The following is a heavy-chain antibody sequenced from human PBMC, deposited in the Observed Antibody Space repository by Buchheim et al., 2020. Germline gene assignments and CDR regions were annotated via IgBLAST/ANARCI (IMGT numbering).Heavy chain of an antibody. CDR2: IYWDDDK. J-gene: IGHJ5*02. D-gene: IGHD3-3*01. CDR1: GFSLSTSGVG. Sequence: QITLKESGPTLVKPTQTLTLTCTFSGFSLSTSGVGVGWIRQPPGKALEWLALIYWDDDKRYSPSLKSRLTITKDTSKNQVVLTMTNMDPADTATYYCAHSRPYYDFWSGYYGTNWFDPWGQGTL. V-gene: IGHV2-5*02. CDR3: AHSRPYYDFWSGYYGTNWFDP.